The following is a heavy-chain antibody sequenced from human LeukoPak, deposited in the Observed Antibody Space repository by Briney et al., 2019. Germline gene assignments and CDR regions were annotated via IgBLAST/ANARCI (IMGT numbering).Heavy chain of an antibody. CDR1: GFTFSRYA. V-gene: IGHV3-23*01. J-gene: IGHJ6*03. D-gene: IGHD5-18*01. Sequence: GGSLRLSCATSGFTFSRYAMAWVRQAPGKGLEWVSIISDRGDSPFYADSVKGRFTISRDNSKNTMYLQMNSLRAEETAVYYCARESRGYNYYYYYMDVWGKGTTVTVSS. CDR2: ISDRGDSP. CDR3: ARESRGYNYYYYYMDV.